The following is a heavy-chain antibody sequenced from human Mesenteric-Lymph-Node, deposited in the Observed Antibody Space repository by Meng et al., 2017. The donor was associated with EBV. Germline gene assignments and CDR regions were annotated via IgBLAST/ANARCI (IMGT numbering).Heavy chain of an antibody. J-gene: IGHJ5*02. CDR2: IYYSGST. Sequence: VHPQASGPGLVKPSQTLYLTCAVSSGSINSGSYYWSWIRQPPGKGLEWIWYIYYSGSTYYNPSLKSRVTISVDTSKNQFSLKLKSVTAADAAVYYCARAHRVLFGELNWFDPWGQGTLVTVSS. CDR1: SGSINSGSYY. V-gene: IGHV4-30-4*01. CDR3: ARAHRVLFGELNWFDP. D-gene: IGHD3-10*01.